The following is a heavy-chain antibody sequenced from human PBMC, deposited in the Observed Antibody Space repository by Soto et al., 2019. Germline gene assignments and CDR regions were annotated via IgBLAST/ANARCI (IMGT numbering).Heavy chain of an antibody. V-gene: IGHV1-69*01. D-gene: IGHD2-15*01. CDR3: ARGVSVVKNSFFDY. CDR2: IIPIFGTA. J-gene: IGHJ4*02. Sequence: QVQLVQSGAEVKKPGSSVKVSCKASGGTFSSYAISWVRQAPGQGLEWMGGIIPIFGTANYAQKFQGRVTITADESTSTADMELSSLRSEDTAVYYCARGVSVVKNSFFDYWGQGTLVTVSS. CDR1: GGTFSSYA.